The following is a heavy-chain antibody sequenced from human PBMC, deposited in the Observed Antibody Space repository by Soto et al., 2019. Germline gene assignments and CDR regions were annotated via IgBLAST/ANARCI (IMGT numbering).Heavy chain of an antibody. V-gene: IGHV3-30*18. CDR3: AKDISSSGWYYGDY. Sequence: QVQLVESGGGVVQPGRSLRLSCAASGFTFSSYGMHWVRQAPGKGLEWVVVISYDGSNKYYADSVKGRFTISRDNSKNTLYLQMNSLRAEDTAVYYCAKDISSSGWYYGDYWGQGTLVTVSS. CDR1: GFTFSSYG. CDR2: ISYDGSNK. J-gene: IGHJ4*02. D-gene: IGHD6-19*01.